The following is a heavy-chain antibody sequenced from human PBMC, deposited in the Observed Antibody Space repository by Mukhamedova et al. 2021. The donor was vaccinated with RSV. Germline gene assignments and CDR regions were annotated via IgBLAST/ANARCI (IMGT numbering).Heavy chain of an antibody. D-gene: IGHD4-17*01. V-gene: IGHV7-4-1*02. CDR3: ARVGGAIYGDHAPEYDY. J-gene: IGHJ4*02. CDR2: INTNTGNP. Sequence: VRQAPGQGLEWMGWINTNTGNPTYAQGFTGRFVFSLDTSVSTAYLQISSLKAEDTAVYYCARVGGAIYGDHAPEYDYWGQGTLVT.